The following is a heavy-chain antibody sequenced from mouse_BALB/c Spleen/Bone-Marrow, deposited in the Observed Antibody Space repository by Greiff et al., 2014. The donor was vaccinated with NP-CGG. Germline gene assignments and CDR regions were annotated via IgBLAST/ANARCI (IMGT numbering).Heavy chain of an antibody. CDR2: INPGSGGT. J-gene: IGHJ2*01. CDR1: GYAFTNYL. CDR3: ARRDGYYFDY. D-gene: IGHD3-3*01. V-gene: IGHV1-54*01. Sequence: QVQLQQPGAELVRPGTSVKVSCKASGYAFTNYLMQWVKQRPGQGLEWIGMINPGSGGTNYNEKFKGKATMTADKSSSTAYMQLSSVTYDGSAVNFCARRDGYYFDYWGQGTTLTVSS.